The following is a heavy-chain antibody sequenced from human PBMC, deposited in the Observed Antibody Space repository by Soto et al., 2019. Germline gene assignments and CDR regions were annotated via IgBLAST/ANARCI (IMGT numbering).Heavy chain of an antibody. J-gene: IGHJ4*02. V-gene: IGHV3-33*01. CDR1: GFTFSSYG. Sequence: QVQLVESGGGVVQPGRSLRLSCAASGFTFSSYGMHWVRQAPGKGLEWVAVIWYDGSNKYCADSVKGRFTISRDNSKNTLCRQMNSLGAEDTAVYYWARGFGELFDYWGQGTLVTVSS. D-gene: IGHD3-10*01. CDR2: IWYDGSNK. CDR3: ARGFGELFDY.